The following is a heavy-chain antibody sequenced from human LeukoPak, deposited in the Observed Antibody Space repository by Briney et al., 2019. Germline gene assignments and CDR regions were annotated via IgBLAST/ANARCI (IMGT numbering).Heavy chain of an antibody. CDR2: IYYTGST. D-gene: IGHD1-26*01. J-gene: IGHJ4*02. CDR1: GGSIISYY. V-gene: IGHV4-59*01. Sequence: SETLSLTCTVSGGSIISYYWSWIRQPPGKGLEWIGYIYYTGSTNYNPSLKSRVTISVDTSKNQFSLKLSSVTAADTAVYYCAREPGIYSGYFDYWGQGTLVTVSS. CDR3: AREPGIYSGYFDY.